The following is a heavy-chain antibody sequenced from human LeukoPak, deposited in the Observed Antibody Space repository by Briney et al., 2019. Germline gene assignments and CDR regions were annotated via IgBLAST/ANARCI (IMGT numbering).Heavy chain of an antibody. D-gene: IGHD3-22*01. CDR1: GYTFTSDG. CDR3: ARTPGMVVVKTFYCMDV. J-gene: IGHJ6*02. Sequence: GASVKVSCKTSGYTFTSDGISWVRQAPGQGLEWMGWIGTYKGNTNYAQMFQGRVTMTTDTSTSTAYMELKNLRSDDTAAYYCARTPGMVVVKTFYCMDVWGQGTTVTVSS. V-gene: IGHV1-18*01. CDR2: IGTYKGNT.